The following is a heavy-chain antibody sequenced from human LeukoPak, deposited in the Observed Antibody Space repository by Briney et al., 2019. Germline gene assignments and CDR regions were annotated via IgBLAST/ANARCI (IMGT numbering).Heavy chain of an antibody. Sequence: RGSLRLSPAPSRFTASSNYMSAVRPAPRKGLERVSVIYSGGSTYYADSVKGRFTISRDNSKNTLYLQMNSLRAEDTAVYYCASLDGGAGAFDSWGQGTMVTVSS. D-gene: IGHD3-16*01. CDR3: ASLDGGAGAFDS. CDR2: IYSGGST. V-gene: IGHV3-53*01. CDR1: RFTASSNY. J-gene: IGHJ3*02.